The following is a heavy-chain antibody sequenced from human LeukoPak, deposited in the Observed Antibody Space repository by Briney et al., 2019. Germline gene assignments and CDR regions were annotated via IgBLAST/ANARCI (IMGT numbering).Heavy chain of an antibody. CDR1: GGSFSGYY. J-gene: IGHJ4*02. D-gene: IGHD6-19*01. CDR2: INHSGST. CDR3: ARRAAYLIAVAGYFDY. Sequence: SEXLSLTCAVYGGSFSGYYWSWIRQPPGKGLEWIGEINHSGSTNYNPSLTSRVTISVDTSKNQFSLKLSSVTAADTAVYYCARRAAYLIAVAGYFDYWGQGTLVTVSS. V-gene: IGHV4-34*01.